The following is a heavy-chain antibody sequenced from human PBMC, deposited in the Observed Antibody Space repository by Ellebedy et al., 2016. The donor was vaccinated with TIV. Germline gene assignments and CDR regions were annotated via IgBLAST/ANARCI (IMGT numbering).Heavy chain of an antibody. CDR3: ATSPTPTPYSYGPQTY. V-gene: IGHV1-24*01. D-gene: IGHD5-18*01. J-gene: IGHJ4*02. Sequence: AASVKVSCKVSGYTLTELSMHWVRQAPGKGLEWMGGFDPEDGETIYAQKFQGRVTMTEDTSTDTAYMELSSLRSEDTAVYYCATSPTPTPYSYGPQTYWGQGTLVTVSS. CDR1: GYTLTELS. CDR2: FDPEDGET.